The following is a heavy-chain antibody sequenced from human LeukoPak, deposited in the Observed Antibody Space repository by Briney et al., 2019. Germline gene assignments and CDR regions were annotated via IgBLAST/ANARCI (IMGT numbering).Heavy chain of an antibody. CDR1: GFTFDVYA. D-gene: IGHD4-17*01. V-gene: IGHV3-9*01. J-gene: IGHJ4*02. Sequence: PGRSLRLSCAASGFTFDVYAMHWVRQAPGKGLEWVSGISWNSGSIGYADSVKGRFTISRDNAKNSLYLQMNSLRAEDTALYYCATVNTVDYWGQGTLVTVSS. CDR2: ISWNSGSI. CDR3: ATVNTVDY.